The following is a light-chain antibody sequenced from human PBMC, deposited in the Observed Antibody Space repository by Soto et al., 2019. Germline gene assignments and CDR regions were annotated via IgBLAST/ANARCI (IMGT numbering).Light chain of an antibody. V-gene: IGKV1-39*01. CDR3: QQSYTAPQT. J-gene: IGKJ1*01. CDR2: GAS. CDR1: QDISKF. Sequence: DIQMTQSPSSLSASMGDRVTITCRTSQDISKFLNWYQHKPGRAPELLIFGASNLQGGVPSRFTGSGSGTYFTLTITSLRPEDFATYYCQQSYTAPQTIGQGTKVEI.